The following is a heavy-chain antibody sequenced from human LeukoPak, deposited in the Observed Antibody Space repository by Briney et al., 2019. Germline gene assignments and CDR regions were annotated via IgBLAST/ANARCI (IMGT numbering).Heavy chain of an antibody. J-gene: IGHJ5*02. D-gene: IGHD3-10*01. CDR3: ARGRITMIRGAPLWFDP. V-gene: IGHV4-4*02. CDR2: GCTSGST. CDR1: GGSIISSNW. Sequence: SGTLSLTCAASGGSIISSNWWCWSCQPPRAGLGLIGVGCTSGSTNYNPSLKSRVTISVDTSKNQFSLKLSSVTAADTAVYYCARGRITMIRGAPLWFDPWGQGTLVTVSS.